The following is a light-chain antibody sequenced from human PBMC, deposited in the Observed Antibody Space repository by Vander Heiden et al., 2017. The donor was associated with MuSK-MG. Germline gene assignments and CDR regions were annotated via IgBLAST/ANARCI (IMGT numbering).Light chain of an antibody. J-gene: IGKJ2*02. CDR3: QQENNSTCT. CDR1: QSISNW. V-gene: IGKV1-5*03. CDR2: KAS. Sequence: DIQMTQSPSTLSASVGDRVTITCRASQSISNWMAWYQQKPGKAPKLLIYKASSLESGVPSRFSGSGSGTEFTLTISSLQPDDFATYYCQQENNSTCTFGQGTTMEIK.